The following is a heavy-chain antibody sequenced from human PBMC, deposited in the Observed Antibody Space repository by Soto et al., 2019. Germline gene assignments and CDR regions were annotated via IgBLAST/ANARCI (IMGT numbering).Heavy chain of an antibody. J-gene: IGHJ4*02. CDR3: TKHLQYYDSSGYMGFDY. Sequence: EGSLRLSCAASGFTVSSNYMSWVRQAPGKGLEWVSVIYSGGSTYYADSVKGRFTISRHNSKNTLYLQMNSLRAEDTAVYYRTKHLQYYDSSGYMGFDYWGQGTLVTVSS. V-gene: IGHV3-53*04. CDR1: GFTVSSNY. D-gene: IGHD3-22*01. CDR2: IYSGGST.